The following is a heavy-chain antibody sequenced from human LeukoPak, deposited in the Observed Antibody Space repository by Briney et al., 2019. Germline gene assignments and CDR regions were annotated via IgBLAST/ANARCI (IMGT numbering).Heavy chain of an antibody. Sequence: SETLSLTCTVSGGSISSYYWSWIRQPAGKGLEWIGRIYTSGSTNYNPSLKSRVTISLDTSKNEFSLNLRSVTAADTAVYYCASRVRLGELSDAFDIWGQGTMVTVSS. D-gene: IGHD3-16*02. V-gene: IGHV4-4*07. CDR3: ASRVRLGELSDAFDI. CDR1: GGSISSYY. J-gene: IGHJ3*02. CDR2: IYTSGST.